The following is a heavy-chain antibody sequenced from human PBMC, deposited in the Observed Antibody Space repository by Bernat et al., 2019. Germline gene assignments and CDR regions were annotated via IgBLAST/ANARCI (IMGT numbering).Heavy chain of an antibody. CDR3: AREFLSSWGDYYYYYGMDV. Sequence: QVQLQQSGPGLVKPSQTLSLTCAISGDSVSSNSAAWNWIRQSPSRGLEWLGRTYYRSKWYNDYAVSVKSRITINPDTSKNQFSPQLNSVTPEDTAVYYCAREFLSSWGDYYYYYGMDVWGQGTTVTVSS. V-gene: IGHV6-1*01. J-gene: IGHJ6*02. CDR2: TYYRSKWYN. CDR1: GDSVSSNSAA. D-gene: IGHD6-13*01.